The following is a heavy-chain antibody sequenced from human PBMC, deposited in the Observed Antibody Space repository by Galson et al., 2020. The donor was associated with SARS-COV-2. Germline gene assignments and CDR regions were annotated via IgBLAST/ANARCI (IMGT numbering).Heavy chain of an antibody. CDR1: GGSISGYS. CDR2: IYYSGST. V-gene: IGHV4-59*08. CDR3: ARRDTEAYGSGSYQWFDP. Sequence: SETLSLTCTVSGGSISGYSWGWIRQPPGKALEWIRYIYYSGSTNYSPSLMSRVSISVDTSRNQFSLKLSSVTAADTAVYYCARRDTEAYGSGSYQWFDPWGQGILVTVSS. D-gene: IGHD3-10*01. J-gene: IGHJ5*02.